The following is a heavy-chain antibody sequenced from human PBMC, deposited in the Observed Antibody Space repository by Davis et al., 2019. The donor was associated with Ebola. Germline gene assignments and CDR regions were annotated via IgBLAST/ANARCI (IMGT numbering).Heavy chain of an antibody. V-gene: IGHV3-23*01. J-gene: IGHJ6*02. CDR3: ASLDIVVVPAATNYGMDV. CDR1: GFSISNYA. D-gene: IGHD2-2*03. CDR2: ISGSGGST. Sequence: PGGSLRLSCAGSGFSISNYAMSWVRQTPGKGLEWVSAISGSGGSTYYADSVKGRFTISRDNSKNTLYLQMNSLRAEDTAVYYCASLDIVVVPAATNYGMDVWGQGTTVTVSS.